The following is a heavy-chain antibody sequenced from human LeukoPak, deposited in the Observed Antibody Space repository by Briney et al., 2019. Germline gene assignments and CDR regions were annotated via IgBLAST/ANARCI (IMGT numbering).Heavy chain of an antibody. D-gene: IGHD1-26*01. V-gene: IGHV1-2*06. CDR3: ARVRSGSFFDY. CDR1: GYTFTGYY. CDR2: INPNSGGT. J-gene: IGHJ4*02. Sequence: ASVKVSCKASGYTFTGYYMHWVRQAPGQGLEWMGRINPNSGGTNYAQKFQGRVTMTRDTSISTAYMELSRLRSDDTAVNYCARVRSGSFFDYWGQGTLVTVSS.